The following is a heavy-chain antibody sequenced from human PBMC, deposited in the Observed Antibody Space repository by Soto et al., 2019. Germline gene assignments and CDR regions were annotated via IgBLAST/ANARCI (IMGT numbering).Heavy chain of an antibody. Sequence: EVQLAESGGGLVQPGGSLRLSCVASGFTFRGYWMHWIRQVPGKGLIWVSRINGDGSYTNYEDSVKGRFTISRDNAKNTLYLQMNSLRAEDTAVYYCARERGGYSSDYWGQGTLVTVSS. CDR3: ARERGGYSSDY. CDR2: INGDGSYT. V-gene: IGHV3-74*01. J-gene: IGHJ4*02. D-gene: IGHD2-15*01. CDR1: GFTFRGYW.